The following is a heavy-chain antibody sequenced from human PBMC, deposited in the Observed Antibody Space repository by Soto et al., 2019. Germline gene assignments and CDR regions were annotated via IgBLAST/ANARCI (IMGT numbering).Heavy chain of an antibody. CDR2: IKSKTDGGTT. V-gene: IGHV3-15*01. Sequence: PGGSLRLSCAASGFTFSNAWMSWVRQAPGKGLESVGRIKSKTDGGTTDYAAPVKGRFTISRDDSKNTLYLQMNSLKTEDTAVYYCTTEGLTGHQIYYYYGMDVWGQGTTVTVSS. CDR1: GFTFSNAW. CDR3: TTEGLTGHQIYYYYGMDV. J-gene: IGHJ6*02. D-gene: IGHD3-9*01.